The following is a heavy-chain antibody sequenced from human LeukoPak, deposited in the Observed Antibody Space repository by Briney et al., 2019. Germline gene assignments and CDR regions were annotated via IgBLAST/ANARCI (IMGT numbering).Heavy chain of an antibody. Sequence: ASVKVSCKASGGTFSSYAISWVRQAPGQGLEWMGGIIPIFGTANYAQKFQGRVTITTDESTSTAYMELSSLRSKDTAVYYCASRVPAAIRNGWFDPWGQGTLVTVSS. J-gene: IGHJ5*02. CDR3: ASRVPAAIRNGWFDP. D-gene: IGHD2-2*02. CDR2: IIPIFGTA. CDR1: GGTFSSYA. V-gene: IGHV1-69*05.